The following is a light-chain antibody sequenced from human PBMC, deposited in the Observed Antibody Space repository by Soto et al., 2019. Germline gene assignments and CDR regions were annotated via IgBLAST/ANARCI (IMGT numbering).Light chain of an antibody. J-gene: IGKJ1*01. V-gene: IGKV3-20*01. CDR3: QQYGGSTRT. Sequence: IVLTQSPGTLSLSAGERPTLSWRARQSVTTQLAWYKQKPGQPPRLIIHGASSRATGVPDRITGSGSGTDFTLSISRLEPEDFEVYYCQQYGGSTRTFGQGTKVDIK. CDR2: GAS. CDR1: QSVTTQ.